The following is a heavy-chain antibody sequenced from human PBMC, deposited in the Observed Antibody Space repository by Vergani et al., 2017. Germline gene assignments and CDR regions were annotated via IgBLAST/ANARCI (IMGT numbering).Heavy chain of an antibody. CDR1: GFSLSTSGMC. CDR3: AHRRKSQYYYYYMDV. J-gene: IGHJ6*03. Sequence: QVTLRESGPALVKPTQTLTLTCTFSGFSLSTSGMCVSWIRQPPGKALEWLALIYWNDDKRYSPSLKSRLTITKDTSKNQVVLTMTNMDPVDTATYYCAHRRKSQYYYYYMDVWGKGP. CDR2: IYWNDDK. V-gene: IGHV2-5*08.